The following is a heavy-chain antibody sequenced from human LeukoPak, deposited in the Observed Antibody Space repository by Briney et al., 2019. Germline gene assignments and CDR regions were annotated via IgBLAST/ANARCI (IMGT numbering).Heavy chain of an antibody. J-gene: IGHJ4*02. Sequence: GGSLRLSCAASGFTFSGYAIHWVRQAPGKGLEWVAFIRYDGSNKYYADSVKGRFTISRDNSKNTLYLQMNSLRAEDTAVYYCAKSTIFGVVKYYFDYWGQGTLVTVSS. D-gene: IGHD3-3*01. CDR1: GFTFSGYA. CDR2: IRYDGSNK. V-gene: IGHV3-30*02. CDR3: AKSTIFGVVKYYFDY.